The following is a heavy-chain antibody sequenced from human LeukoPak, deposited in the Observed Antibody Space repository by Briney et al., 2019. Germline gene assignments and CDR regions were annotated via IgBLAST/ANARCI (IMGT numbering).Heavy chain of an antibody. CDR3: ARGEYYDISTGLVFDY. J-gene: IGHJ4*02. CDR2: IYTSGST. D-gene: IGHD3-9*01. Sequence: SETLSLTCGASDFSISSAYYWGWIRQPPGKGLEWIGRIYTSGSTNYNPSLKSRVTISVDTSKNQFSLKLSSVTAADTAVYYCARGEYYDISTGLVFDYWGQGALVTVSS. CDR1: DFSISSAYY. V-gene: IGHV4-38-2*01.